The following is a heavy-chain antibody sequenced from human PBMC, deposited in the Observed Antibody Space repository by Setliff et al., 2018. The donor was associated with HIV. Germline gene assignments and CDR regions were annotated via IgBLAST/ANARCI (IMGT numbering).Heavy chain of an antibody. CDR3: ARDSKAPYFQH. CDR2: ISYSGST. CDR1: GGSISTYY. V-gene: IGHV4-59*01. Sequence: PSETLSLTCTVSGGSISTYYWNWIRQPPGKGLGWIGYISYSGSTTYNPSLKSRVTLSVKTSKNQFSLKLNSVTAADTAVYYCARDSKAPYFQHWGPGTLVTVSS. J-gene: IGHJ1*01.